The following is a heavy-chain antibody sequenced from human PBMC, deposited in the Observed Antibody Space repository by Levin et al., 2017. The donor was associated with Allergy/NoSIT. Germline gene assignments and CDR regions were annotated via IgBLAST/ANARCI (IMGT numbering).Heavy chain of an antibody. D-gene: IGHD6-19*01. J-gene: IGHJ4*02. CDR1: GFTFNSYA. Sequence: GGSLRLSCAASGFTFNSYAMSWVRQAPGKGLEWVSIISGSGGSTYYADSVKGRFTISRDNSKNTLHLQMNSLRAEDTAVDYCAKDLSEGSGWYSGHYFDYWGQGTLVTVSS. V-gene: IGHV3-23*01. CDR3: AKDLSEGSGWYSGHYFDY. CDR2: ISGSGGST.